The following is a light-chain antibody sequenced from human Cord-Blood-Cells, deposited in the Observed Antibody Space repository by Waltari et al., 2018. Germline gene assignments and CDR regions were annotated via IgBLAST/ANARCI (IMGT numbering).Light chain of an antibody. CDR3: QQYDNLPYT. J-gene: IGKJ2*01. Sequence: IQMTQSPPSLPASVADRVTITCQASQDISNYLNLYQQKPRTAPKLLIYNASNLETGGPARFSGSGSGTDFAFTISSLQPEDIETYYCQQYDNLPYTFGQGTKVEIK. CDR1: QDISNY. CDR2: NAS. V-gene: IGKV1-33*01.